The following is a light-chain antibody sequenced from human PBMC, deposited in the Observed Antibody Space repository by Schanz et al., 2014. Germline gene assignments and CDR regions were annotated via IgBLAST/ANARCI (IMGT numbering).Light chain of an antibody. CDR3: CSYAGSSTLKV. Sequence: QSALTQPPSASGSPGQSVTISCTGASSDVGGYKYVSWYQQHPGKVPKLMIYEVSKRPSGVPDRFSGSKSGNTASLTVSGLQAEDEADYYCCSYAGSSTLKVFGTGTKLTVL. J-gene: IGLJ1*01. V-gene: IGLV2-8*01. CDR1: SSDVGGYKY. CDR2: EVS.